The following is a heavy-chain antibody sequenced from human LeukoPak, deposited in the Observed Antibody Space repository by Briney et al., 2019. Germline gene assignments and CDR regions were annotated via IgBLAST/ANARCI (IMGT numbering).Heavy chain of an antibody. CDR2: FDPEDGET. V-gene: IGHV1-24*01. D-gene: IGHD3-10*01. CDR1: GYTLTELS. CDR3: ARGPAMVRGVIYYYYGMDV. J-gene: IGHJ6*04. Sequence: ASVKVSCKVSGYTLTELSMHWVRQAPGKGLEWMGGFDPEDGETIYAQKFQGRVTMTEDASTDTAYMELSSLRSEDTAVYYCARGPAMVRGVIYYYYGMDVWGKGTTVTVSS.